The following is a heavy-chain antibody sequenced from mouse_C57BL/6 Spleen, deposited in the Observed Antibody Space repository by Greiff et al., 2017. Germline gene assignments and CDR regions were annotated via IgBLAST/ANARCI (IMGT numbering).Heavy chain of an antibody. Sequence: QVQLQQPGAELVKPGASVKLSCKASGYTFTSYWMHWVKQRPGRGLEWIGRIDPNSGGTKYNEKFKSKATLTVDKHASTAYMQLSSLTSEDSAVYYCARWYYSNLYAMDYWGQGTSVTVSS. J-gene: IGHJ4*01. V-gene: IGHV1-72*01. D-gene: IGHD2-5*01. CDR1: GYTFTSYW. CDR3: ARWYYSNLYAMDY. CDR2: IDPNSGGT.